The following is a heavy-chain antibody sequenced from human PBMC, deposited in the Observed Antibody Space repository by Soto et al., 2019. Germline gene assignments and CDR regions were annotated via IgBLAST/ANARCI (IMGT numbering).Heavy chain of an antibody. V-gene: IGHV4-59*01. D-gene: IGHD3-10*01. CDR1: GASISSYY. CDR2: IYNSGST. J-gene: IGHJ4*02. CDR3: ARAVLGGLEY. Sequence: QVKLQESGPGLVKPSETLSLTCTVSGASISSYYWSWIRQPPGKGLEWIGYIYNSGSTNYNPSLKSRVNISVDTCKNQFSRKLRSVSAADTGVYYCARAVLGGLEYWGQGTLVTVSS.